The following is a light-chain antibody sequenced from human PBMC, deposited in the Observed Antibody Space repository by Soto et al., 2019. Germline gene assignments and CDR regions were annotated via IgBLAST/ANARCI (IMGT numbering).Light chain of an antibody. CDR2: DAS. CDR1: QSVSSSY. Sequence: EIILTQSPATLSLSPGERATLSCGASQSVSSSYVAWYQHRPGLAPRLLIHDASSRATGIPDRFSGTKSGTDFTLTISRLEPEDFAVYYCQQYGSSPITFGQGTRLEIK. J-gene: IGKJ5*01. CDR3: QQYGSSPIT. V-gene: IGKV3D-20*01.